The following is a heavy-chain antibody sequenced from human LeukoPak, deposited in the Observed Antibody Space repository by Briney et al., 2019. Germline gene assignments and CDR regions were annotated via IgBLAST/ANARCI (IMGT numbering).Heavy chain of an antibody. CDR1: GGTFSSYA. CDR3: AREREQWLENDY. CDR2: IIPIFGTA. Sequence: SVTVSFTASGGTFSSYAISWVRQAPGQGLEWMGGIIPIFGTANYAQKFQGRVTITADESTSTAYMELSSLRSEDTAVYYCAREREQWLENDYWGQGTLVTVSS. V-gene: IGHV1-69*13. D-gene: IGHD6-19*01. J-gene: IGHJ4*02.